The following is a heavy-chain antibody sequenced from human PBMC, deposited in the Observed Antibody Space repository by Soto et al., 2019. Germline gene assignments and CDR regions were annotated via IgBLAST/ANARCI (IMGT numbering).Heavy chain of an antibody. CDR3: ATSRFTPLELRMDYFDY. CDR2: FDPEDGET. Sequence: ASVKVSCKVSGYTLTELSMHWVRQAPGKGLEWMGGFDPEDGETIYAQKFQGRVTMTEDTSTDTAYMELSSLRSEDTAVYYCATSRFTPLELRMDYFDYWGQGTLVTVSS. CDR1: GYTLTELS. D-gene: IGHD1-7*01. V-gene: IGHV1-24*01. J-gene: IGHJ4*02.